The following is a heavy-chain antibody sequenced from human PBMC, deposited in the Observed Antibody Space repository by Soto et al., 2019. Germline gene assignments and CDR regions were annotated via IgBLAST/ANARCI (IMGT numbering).Heavy chain of an antibody. J-gene: IGHJ5*02. CDR2: IYHSGST. Sequence: SETLSLTCAVFGGSISSGGYSWSWIRQPPGKGLEWIGYIYHSGSTYYNPSLKSRVTISVDRSKNQFSLKLSSVTAADTAVYYCARVPEARALEPWGQGTLVTVSS. V-gene: IGHV4-30-2*01. CDR1: GGSISSGGYS. CDR3: ARVPEARALEP.